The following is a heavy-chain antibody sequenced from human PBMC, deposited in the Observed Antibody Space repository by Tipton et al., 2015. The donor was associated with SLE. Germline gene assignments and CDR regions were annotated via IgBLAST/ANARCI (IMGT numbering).Heavy chain of an antibody. Sequence: SLRLSCAASGFSFSTFAMHWVRQVPGKGPVWVSRIKSDGSSTNYADSVKGRFTISRDNSKNTLYLQMNSLRAEDTAVYYCTREVSYYYGMDVWGQGTTVTVSS. CDR3: TREVSYYYGMDV. CDR2: IKSDGSST. CDR1: GFSFSTFA. J-gene: IGHJ6*02. V-gene: IGHV3-74*01.